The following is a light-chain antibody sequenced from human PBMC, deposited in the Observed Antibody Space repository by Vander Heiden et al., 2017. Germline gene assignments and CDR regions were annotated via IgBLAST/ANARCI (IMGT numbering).Light chain of an antibody. CDR1: ALPKKY. Sequence: SSELPQPPSVSVSPGQTARITCSGDALPKKYAFWYQQKSGQAPVLVIYEDNKRPSGIPERFSGSSSGTMATLTISGAQAEDEADYYCYSTDSGGYQRVFGGGTKLTVL. CDR3: YSTDSGGYQRV. J-gene: IGLJ3*02. V-gene: IGLV3-10*01. CDR2: EDN.